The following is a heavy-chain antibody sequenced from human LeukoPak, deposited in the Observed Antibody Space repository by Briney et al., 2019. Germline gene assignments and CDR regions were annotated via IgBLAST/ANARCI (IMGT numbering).Heavy chain of an antibody. D-gene: IGHD3-10*01. Sequence: GGSLRLSCAASGFTFSSYGMHWVRQAPGKGLEWVAVISYDGSNKYYADSVKGRFTISRDNSKNSLYLQMNSLRAEDTAVYYCARGGLWYYYGSGSYYPYWGQGTLVTVSS. CDR3: ARGGLWYYYGSGSYYPY. J-gene: IGHJ4*02. CDR2: ISYDGSNK. CDR1: GFTFSSYG. V-gene: IGHV3-30*03.